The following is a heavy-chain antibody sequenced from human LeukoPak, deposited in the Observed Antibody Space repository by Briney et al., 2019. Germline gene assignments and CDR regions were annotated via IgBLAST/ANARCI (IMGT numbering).Heavy chain of an antibody. D-gene: IGHD5-12*01. CDR1: GFTVSSNY. J-gene: IGHJ3*02. Sequence: GGSLRLSCAASGFTVSSNYMSWVRQAPGKGLEWVSFIYSAGNTYYADFVKGRFTISRHTSKNTLYLQMNSLRAEDTAVYYCAREGYGPYDAFDIWGQGTMVTVSS. V-gene: IGHV3-53*01. CDR2: IYSAGNT. CDR3: AREGYGPYDAFDI.